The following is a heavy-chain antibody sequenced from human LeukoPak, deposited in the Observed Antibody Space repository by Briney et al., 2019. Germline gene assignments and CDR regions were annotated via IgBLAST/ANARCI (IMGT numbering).Heavy chain of an antibody. CDR1: GYTFTGYY. CDR3: ARGAEIYSGWSDAFDI. D-gene: IGHD6-19*01. Sequence: ASVKVSCKASGYTFTGYYMHWVRQAPGQGLEWMGWINPNSGGTNYAQKFRGRVTMTRDTSISTAYMELSRLRSDDTAVYYCARGAEIYSGWSDAFDIWGQGTMVTVSS. J-gene: IGHJ3*02. V-gene: IGHV1-2*02. CDR2: INPNSGGT.